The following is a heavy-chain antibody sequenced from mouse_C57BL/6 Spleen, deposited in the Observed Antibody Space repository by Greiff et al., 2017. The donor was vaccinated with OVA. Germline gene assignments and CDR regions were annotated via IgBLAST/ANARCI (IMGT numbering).Heavy chain of an antibody. J-gene: IGHJ4*01. Sequence: VQLQQSGAELVKPGASVKMSCKASGYTFTSYWITWVKQRPGQGLEWIGDIYPGSGSTNYNEKFKSKATLTVDTSSSTAYMQLSSLTSEDSAVYYCARENYGSSYPFYYAMDYWGQGTSVTVSS. CDR2: IYPGSGST. CDR3: ARENYGSSYPFYYAMDY. V-gene: IGHV1-55*01. D-gene: IGHD1-1*01. CDR1: GYTFTSYW.